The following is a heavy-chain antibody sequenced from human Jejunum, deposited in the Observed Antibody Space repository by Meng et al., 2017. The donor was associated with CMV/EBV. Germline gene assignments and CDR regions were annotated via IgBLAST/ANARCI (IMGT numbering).Heavy chain of an antibody. CDR2: INPYTGDT. J-gene: IGHJ4*02. CDR3: AKDGGSYLDYYFDY. D-gene: IGHD3-16*01. V-gene: IGHV1-2*02. Sequence: SEYTFSDYDMHGVRQAPGQGLEWMGYINPYTGDTNYAQDFQGRVTMTRDTSTNTAYMELTRLRSDDTALYYCAKDGGSYLDYYFDYWGQGTLVTVSS. CDR1: EYTFSDYD.